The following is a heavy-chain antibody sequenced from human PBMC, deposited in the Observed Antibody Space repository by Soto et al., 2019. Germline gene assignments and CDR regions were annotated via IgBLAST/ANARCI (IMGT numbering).Heavy chain of an antibody. D-gene: IGHD3-10*01. CDR3: ARLRDYYGCGSYYNARYYYGMDV. J-gene: IGHJ6*04. CDR2: IYPGDSDT. CDR1: GYSFTSYW. V-gene: IGHV5-51*01. Sequence: PGESLKISCKGSGYSFTSYWIGWVRQMPGKGLEWMGIIYPGDSDTRYSPSFQGQVTISADKSISTAYLQWSSLKASDTAMYYWARLRDYYGCGSYYNARYYYGMDVGGKGTTVTVSS.